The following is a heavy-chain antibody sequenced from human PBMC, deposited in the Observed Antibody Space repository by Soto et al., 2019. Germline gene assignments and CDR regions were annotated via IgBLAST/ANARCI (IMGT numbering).Heavy chain of an antibody. CDR2: MNPNSGDT. CDR1: GYTFTSYD. V-gene: IGHV1-8*01. D-gene: IGHD7-27*01. J-gene: IGHJ4*02. CDR3: ARCSGPNSPDY. Sequence: QVQLVQSGAEVKKPGASVKVSCKASGYTFTSYDINWVRQATGQGPEWMGWMNPNSGDTHYAQTFQGRVTRPMNTSTSTAYLELSSLRSEDTAMYYCARCSGPNSPDYWGQGTLVTVSS.